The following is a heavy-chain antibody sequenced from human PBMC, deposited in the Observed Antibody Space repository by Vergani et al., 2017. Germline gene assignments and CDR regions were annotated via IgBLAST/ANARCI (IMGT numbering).Heavy chain of an antibody. Sequence: QVQLQASGPGLVTPSQTLSLTCTVSGGSISSGDYYWSWIRQPPGKGLEWIGYIYYSGSTYYNPSLKSRVTISVDTSKNQFSLKLSSVTAADTAVYYCARGGDYSYGSQIDYWGQGTLVTVSS. CDR1: GGSISSGDYY. CDR2: IYYSGST. CDR3: ARGGDYSYGSQIDY. J-gene: IGHJ4*02. D-gene: IGHD5-18*01. V-gene: IGHV4-30-4*08.